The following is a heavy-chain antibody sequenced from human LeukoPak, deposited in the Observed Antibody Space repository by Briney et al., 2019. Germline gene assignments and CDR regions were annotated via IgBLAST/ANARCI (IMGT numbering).Heavy chain of an antibody. CDR3: ARGLGYCSGGSCPRRAFDI. J-gene: IGHJ3*02. V-gene: IGHV3-11*01. D-gene: IGHD2-15*01. CDR1: GFTFSDYY. Sequence: GGSLRLFCAVSGFTFSDYYMSWMRRATGKGREWVSLISSSGSTIYYADSMKGRFTISRDNANNSVYLQMNSLRAEDTAVYYCARGLGYCSGGSCPRRAFDIWGQGTVVTVSS. CDR2: ISSSGSTI.